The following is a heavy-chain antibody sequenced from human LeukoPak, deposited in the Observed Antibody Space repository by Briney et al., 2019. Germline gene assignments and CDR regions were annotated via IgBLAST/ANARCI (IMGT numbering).Heavy chain of an antibody. CDR3: IRGGIQVSGIDAFDI. D-gene: IGHD5/OR15-5a*01. CDR2: IGIAGDT. CDR1: GFTFSSYD. Sequence: GGSLRLSCAASGFTFSSYDMHWVRQAPGRGLEWVSAIGIAGDTYYPDSVEGRFTISRENAKNSMYLQMNSLKDGDTAVYYCIRGGIQVSGIDAFDIWGQGTMVTVSS. J-gene: IGHJ3*02. V-gene: IGHV3-13*01.